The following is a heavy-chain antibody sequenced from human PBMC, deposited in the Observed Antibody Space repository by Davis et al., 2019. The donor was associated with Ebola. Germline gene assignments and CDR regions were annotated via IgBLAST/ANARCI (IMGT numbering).Heavy chain of an antibody. Sequence: PGGSLRLSCAASGFTFSSYWMSWVRQAPGKGLEWVGRIKSKTDGGTTDYAAPVKGRFTISRDDSKNTLYLQMNSLKTEDTAVYYCTTEGGGAAAGSDYWGQGTLVTVSS. CDR3: TTEGGGAAAGSDY. CDR1: GFTFSSYW. D-gene: IGHD6-13*01. J-gene: IGHJ4*02. V-gene: IGHV3-15*01. CDR2: IKSKTDGGTT.